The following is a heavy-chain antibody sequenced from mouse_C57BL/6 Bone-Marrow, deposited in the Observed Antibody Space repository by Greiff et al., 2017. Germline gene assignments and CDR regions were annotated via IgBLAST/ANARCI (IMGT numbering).Heavy chain of an antibody. CDR1: GYTFTDYY. D-gene: IGHD1-1*01. CDR2: INPYNGGT. Sequence: EVQLQQSGPVLVKPGASVKMSCKASGYTFTDYYLNWVKPSHGKSLAWIGVINPYNGGTSYNQKFKGKATLTVDKSSSTAYMARNSLTSEDSAVYYGARRGYGSSDPFAYWGQGTLVTVSA. J-gene: IGHJ3*01. V-gene: IGHV1-19*01. CDR3: ARRGYGSSDPFAY.